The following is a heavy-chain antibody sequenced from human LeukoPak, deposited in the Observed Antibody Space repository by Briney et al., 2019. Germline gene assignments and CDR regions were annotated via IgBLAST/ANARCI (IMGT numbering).Heavy chain of an antibody. D-gene: IGHD4-11*01. CDR3: AGSYSNYDWFDP. CDR1: GGTFSSYA. J-gene: IGHJ5*02. CDR2: IIPIFGTA. V-gene: IGHV1-69*05. Sequence: SVKVSCKASGGTFSSYAISWVRQAPGQGLKWMGGIIPIFGTANYAQKFQGRVTITTDESTSTAYMELSSLRSEDTAVYYCAGSYSNYDWFDPWGQGTLVTVSS.